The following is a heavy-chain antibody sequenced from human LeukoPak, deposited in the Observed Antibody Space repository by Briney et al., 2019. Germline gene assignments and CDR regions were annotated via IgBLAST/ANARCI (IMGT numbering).Heavy chain of an antibody. V-gene: IGHV3-30-3*01. J-gene: IGHJ3*02. CDR2: ISYDGSNK. CDR3: AALGGWYI. CDR1: GFTFSSYA. Sequence: PGRSLRLSCAASGFTFSSYAVHWVRQAPGKGLEWVAVISYDGSNKYYADSVKGRFTISRDNSKNTLYLQMNSLRAEDTAVYYCAALGGWYIWGQGTMVTVSS.